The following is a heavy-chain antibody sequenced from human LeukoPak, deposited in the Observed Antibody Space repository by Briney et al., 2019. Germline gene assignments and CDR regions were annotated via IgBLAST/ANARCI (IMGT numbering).Heavy chain of an antibody. CDR1: GGTFSSYA. CDR3: ARTRDCSSTSCYYYRTAIDY. Sequence: SVKVSCKASGGTFSSYAISWVRQAPGQGLEWMGGIIPIFGTANYAQKFQGRVTITTDESTSTAYMELSSLRSEDTAVYYCARTRDCSSTSCYYYRTAIDYWGQGTLVTVSS. D-gene: IGHD2-2*01. CDR2: IIPIFGTA. V-gene: IGHV1-69*05. J-gene: IGHJ4*02.